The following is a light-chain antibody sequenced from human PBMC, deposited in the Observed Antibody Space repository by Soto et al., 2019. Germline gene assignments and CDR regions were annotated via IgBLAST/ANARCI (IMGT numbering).Light chain of an antibody. J-gene: IGKJ5*01. V-gene: IGKV1-5*01. CDR1: QSISVW. Sequence: DIQMTQSPSTLSASVGDRVTITCRASQSISVWLAWYQQKPGKAPKLLIYAASSLQSGVPARFIGSGSGTEFTLTISSLHPDDFATYYCQQYNSYSITIGQGTRLEI. CDR2: AAS. CDR3: QQYNSYSIT.